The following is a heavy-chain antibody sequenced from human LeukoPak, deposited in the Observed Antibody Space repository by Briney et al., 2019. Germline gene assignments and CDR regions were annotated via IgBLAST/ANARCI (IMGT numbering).Heavy chain of an antibody. D-gene: IGHD1-14*01. J-gene: IGHJ4*02. V-gene: IGHV3-15*01. CDR2: IKSKTDGGTT. Sequence: PGGSLRLSCAASGFTFSNAWRSWVRQAPGKGLEWVGRIKSKTDGGTTDYAAPVKGRFTISRDDSKNTLYLQMNSLKTEDTAVYYCTTGMSPEPFHYWGQETLVTVSS. CDR1: GFTFSNAW. CDR3: TTGMSPEPFHY.